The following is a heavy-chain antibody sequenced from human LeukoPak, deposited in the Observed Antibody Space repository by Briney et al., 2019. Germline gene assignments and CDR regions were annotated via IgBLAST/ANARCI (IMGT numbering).Heavy chain of an antibody. J-gene: IGHJ4*02. D-gene: IGHD5-18*01. CDR2: IYYSGST. V-gene: IGHV4-59*08. CDR3: ARHSWVTAMVIFDY. Sequence: SETLSLTCTVSGGSISSYYWSWIRQPPGKGLEWIGYIYYSGSTNYNPSLKSRVTISVDTSKNQFSLKLSSVTAADTAVYYCARHSWVTAMVIFDYWGQGTLVTVSS. CDR1: GGSISSYY.